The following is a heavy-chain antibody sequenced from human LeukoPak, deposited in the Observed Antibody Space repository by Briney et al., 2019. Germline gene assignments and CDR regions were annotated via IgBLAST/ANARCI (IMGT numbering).Heavy chain of an antibody. D-gene: IGHD6-6*01. V-gene: IGHV3-48*01. CDR2: ISSSSSTI. CDR3: AREWVAAPDY. Sequence: PGGSLRLSCAASGFTFGSYSMNWVRQAPGKGLEWVSYISSSSSTIYYADSVKGRFTISRDNAKNSLYLQMNSLRAEDTAVYHCAREWVAAPDYWGQGTLVTVSS. CDR1: GFTFGSYS. J-gene: IGHJ4*02.